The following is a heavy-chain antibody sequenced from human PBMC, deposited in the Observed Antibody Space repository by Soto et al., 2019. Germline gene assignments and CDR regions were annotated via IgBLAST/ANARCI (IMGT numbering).Heavy chain of an antibody. Sequence: GGSLRLSCAASGFTFSSYEMNWVRQAPGKGLEWVSYISSSGSTIYYADSVKGRFTISRDNAKNSLYLQMNSLRAEDTAVDYCARDSQLGTPFDFDYWGQGTLVTVSS. D-gene: IGHD7-27*01. J-gene: IGHJ4*02. CDR1: GFTFSSYE. V-gene: IGHV3-48*03. CDR3: ARDSQLGTPFDFDY. CDR2: ISSSGSTI.